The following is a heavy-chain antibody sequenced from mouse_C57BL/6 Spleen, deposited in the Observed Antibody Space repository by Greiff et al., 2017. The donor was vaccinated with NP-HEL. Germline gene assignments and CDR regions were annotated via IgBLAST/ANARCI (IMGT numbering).Heavy chain of an antibody. V-gene: IGHV1-69*01. Sequence: QVQLQQPGAELVMPGASVKLSCKASGYTFTSYWMHWVKQRPGQGLEWIGEIDPSDSYTNYNQQFKGKSTLTVDKSSSTAYMQLSSLTSEDSAVYYCARFSNYQFAYWGQGTLVTVSA. D-gene: IGHD2-5*01. J-gene: IGHJ3*01. CDR2: IDPSDSYT. CDR1: GYTFTSYW. CDR3: ARFSNYQFAY.